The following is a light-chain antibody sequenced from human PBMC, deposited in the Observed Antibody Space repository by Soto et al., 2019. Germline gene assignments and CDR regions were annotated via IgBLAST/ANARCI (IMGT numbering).Light chain of an antibody. Sequence: EIVLTQSPATLSLSPGERATLSCRASQSVSSYLAWYQQKPGQAPRLLIYDASNRATGIPARFSGSGSGTDFTLTISSLEPEDFAVYYCQQRSNWPRGHLSFGGGTKVEIK. J-gene: IGKJ4*01. CDR1: QSVSSY. CDR2: DAS. V-gene: IGKV3-11*01. CDR3: QQRSNWPRGHLS.